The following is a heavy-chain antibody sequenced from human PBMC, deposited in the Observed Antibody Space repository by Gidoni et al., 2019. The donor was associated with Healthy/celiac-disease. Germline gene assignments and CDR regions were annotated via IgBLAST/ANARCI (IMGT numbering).Heavy chain of an antibody. Sequence: TGYYMHWVRQAPGQGLEWMGWINPNSGGTNYAQKFQGRVTMTRDTSISTAYMELSRLRSDDTAVYYCARGRSGSRVYYYYGMDVWGQGTTVTVSS. CDR3: ARGRSGSRVYYYYGMDV. J-gene: IGHJ6*02. CDR2: INPNSGGT. CDR1: TGYY. D-gene: IGHD3-22*01. V-gene: IGHV1-2*02.